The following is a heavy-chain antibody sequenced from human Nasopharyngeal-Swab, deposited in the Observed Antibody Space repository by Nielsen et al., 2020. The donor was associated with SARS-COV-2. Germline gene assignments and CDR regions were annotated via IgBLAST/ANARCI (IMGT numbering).Heavy chain of an antibody. Sequence: GGSLRLSCAASGFTFSSYGMHWVRQAPGKGLEWVAVISYDGSNKYYADSVKGRFTISRDNSKNTLYLQMNSLRAEDTAVYYCAKGGRTVTTEVSYYYYYMDVWGKGTTVTVSS. CDR3: AKGGRTVTTEVSYYYYYMDV. D-gene: IGHD4-17*01. CDR2: ISYDGSNK. CDR1: GFTFSSYG. V-gene: IGHV3-30*18. J-gene: IGHJ6*03.